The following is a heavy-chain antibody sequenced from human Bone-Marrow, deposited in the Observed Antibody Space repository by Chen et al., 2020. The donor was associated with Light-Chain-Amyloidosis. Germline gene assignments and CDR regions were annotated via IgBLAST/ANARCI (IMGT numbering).Heavy chain of an antibody. Sequence: QMQLVESGGGVVQPGRSLGLSCAASGFTFSNYGMHWVRQAPGKGLEWVAVISYHGNDKYYADSMKGRFTISRDNFKSTLYLQMDSLRAEDTAVYYCAKDLLPRTVTTLGYWGQGTLVSVSS. CDR3: AKDLLPRTVTTLGY. J-gene: IGHJ4*01. D-gene: IGHD4-17*01. CDR2: ISYHGNDK. CDR1: GFTFSNYG. V-gene: IGHV3-30*18.